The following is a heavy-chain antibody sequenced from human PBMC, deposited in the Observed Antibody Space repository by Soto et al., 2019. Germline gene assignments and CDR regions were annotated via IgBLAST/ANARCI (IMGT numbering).Heavy chain of an antibody. D-gene: IGHD3-16*02. CDR2: FYYSGSP. CDR1: GGSISRSTYY. J-gene: IGHJ4*02. CDR3: AIIWGSYRYIDY. V-gene: IGHV4-39*01. Sequence: SETLSLTCTVSGGSISRSTYYWGWIRQPPGKGLDWIGSFYYSGSPHYNPSLKSRVTISADTSKNQFSLNLSSVTAADTAVYYCAIIWGSYRYIDYWGPGTLVTVSS.